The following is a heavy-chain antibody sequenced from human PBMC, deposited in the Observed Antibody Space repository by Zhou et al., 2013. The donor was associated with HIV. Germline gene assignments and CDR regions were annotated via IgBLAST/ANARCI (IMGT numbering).Heavy chain of an antibody. Sequence: QVQLVQSGPEVKSPGASMKVSCRASGYTFTAFFIHWIRQAPGQGFEWMGYIIPQSGATTYSQKFQGRVSLTRDTSISTAFMDLSGLTSDDTAVYYCARTDFGSGTLASHWGQGTLVTVSS. CDR1: GYTFTAFF. J-gene: IGHJ4*02. V-gene: IGHV1-2*02. CDR3: ARTDFGSGTLASH. CDR2: IIPQSGAT. D-gene: IGHD3-10*01.